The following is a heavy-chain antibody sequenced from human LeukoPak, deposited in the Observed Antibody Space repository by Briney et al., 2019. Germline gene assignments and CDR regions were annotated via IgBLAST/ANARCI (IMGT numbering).Heavy chain of an antibody. J-gene: IGHJ6*03. CDR1: GGSFSGYY. D-gene: IGHD2-2*01. V-gene: IGHV4-34*01. Sequence: PSETLSLTCAVYGGSFSGYYWSWIRQPPGKGLEWIGEINHSGSTNYNPSLKSRVTISVDTSKNQFSLKLSTVTAADTAVYYCARGWRGPTSLDYYYYMDVWGKGTTVTVSS. CDR2: INHSGST. CDR3: ARGWRGPTSLDYYYYMDV.